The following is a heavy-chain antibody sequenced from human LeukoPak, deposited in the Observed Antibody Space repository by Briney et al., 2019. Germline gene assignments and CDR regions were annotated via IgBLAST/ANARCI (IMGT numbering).Heavy chain of an antibody. CDR3: ARGRLNGYDS. CDR2: AFPGGHLQTSGNI. Sequence: SETLSLTYTVSADFITSTNYYWNWIRQPAGKGLEWIGRAFPGGHLQTSGNIEYNPSLTGRVTISADTSKKQISLTLYSVTAADTAVYFCARGRLNGYDSWGQGTRVTVSS. CDR1: ADFITSTNYY. D-gene: IGHD3-3*01. V-gene: IGHV4-61*02. J-gene: IGHJ5*02.